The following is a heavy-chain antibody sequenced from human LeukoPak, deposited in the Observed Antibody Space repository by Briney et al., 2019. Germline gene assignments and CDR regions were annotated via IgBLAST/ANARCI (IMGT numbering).Heavy chain of an antibody. J-gene: IGHJ3*02. CDR3: ARGGSSGSNDAFDI. CDR2: ISISSSYI. V-gene: IGHV3-21*01. CDR1: GFTFSRYS. D-gene: IGHD3-22*01. Sequence: GGSLRLSCAASGFTFSRYSMNWVRQAPGKGLEWVSSISISSSYIYYADSVKGRFTMSRDNAKNSLYLQVNSLRAEDTAVYYCARGGSSGSNDAFDIWGQGTMVTVSS.